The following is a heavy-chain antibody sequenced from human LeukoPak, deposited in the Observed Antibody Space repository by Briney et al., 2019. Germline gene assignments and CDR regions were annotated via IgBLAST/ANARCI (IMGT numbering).Heavy chain of an antibody. V-gene: IGHV7-4-1*02. D-gene: IGHD3-9*01. CDR3: ARGGQTGYADYYYYYMDV. CDR2: INTNTGNP. J-gene: IGHJ6*03. CDR1: GYTFTSHV. Sequence: ASVKVSCKASGYTFTSHVINWVRQAPGQGLEWMGWINTNTGNPTYAQGFKGRFVFSLDTFVGSANLQISSLKTEDTAVYFCARGGQTGYADYYYYYMDVWGKGTTVTVSS.